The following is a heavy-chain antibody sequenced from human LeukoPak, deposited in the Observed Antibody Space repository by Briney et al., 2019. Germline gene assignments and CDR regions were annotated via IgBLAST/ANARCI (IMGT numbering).Heavy chain of an antibody. CDR2: IYYSGST. CDR3: ASIVDRSSGWFDY. V-gene: IGHV4-30-4*08. Sequence: SETLSLTCTVSGGSIRSGDYYWSWIRQPPGQGLEWIGYIYYSGSTYYNPSLKSRVTISVDTSKNQFSLKLSSVTAADTAVYYCASIVDRSSGWFDYWGQGTLVTVSS. CDR1: GGSIRSGDYY. D-gene: IGHD6-19*01. J-gene: IGHJ5*01.